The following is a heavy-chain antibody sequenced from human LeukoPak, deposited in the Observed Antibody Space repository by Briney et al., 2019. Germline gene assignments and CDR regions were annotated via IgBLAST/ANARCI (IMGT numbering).Heavy chain of an antibody. V-gene: IGHV3-53*01. CDR1: GFTVSHNF. J-gene: IGHJ4*01. D-gene: IGHD3-16*01. Sequence: GSLRLSCVASGFTVSHNFMDWVRPAPGKGLEWVSTIRIGGTRDYADSVKGRFIISRDNSKNTLYLQMNNLRVEDTAVYYCAREPSHDSYYDFWGHGTLVTVSS. CDR2: IRIGGTR. CDR3: AREPSHDSYYDF.